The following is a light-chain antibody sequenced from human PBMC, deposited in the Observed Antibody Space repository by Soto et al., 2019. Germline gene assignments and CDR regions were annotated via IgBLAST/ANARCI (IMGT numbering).Light chain of an antibody. Sequence: EIVLTQSPATLSLSPGERATLSWRASQSVSSYLAWYQQKPGQAPRLLIYHAVARATGIPTRFSGSGSGTEFTLTISSLQSEDFAVYYCQQYNNWPPITFGQGTRLENK. CDR3: QQYNNWPPIT. CDR2: HAV. J-gene: IGKJ5*01. CDR1: QSVSSY. V-gene: IGKV3-15*01.